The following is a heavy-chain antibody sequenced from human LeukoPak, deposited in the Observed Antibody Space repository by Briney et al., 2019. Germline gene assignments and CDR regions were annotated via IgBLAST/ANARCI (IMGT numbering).Heavy chain of an antibody. D-gene: IGHD5-24*01. CDR2: INHSGST. Sequence: SETLSLTCAVYGGSFSRYYWSWIRQPPGKGLEWIGEINHSGSTNYNPSLKSRVTISVDTSKNQFSLKLSSVTAADTAVYYCARVSPQMAFFDYWGQGTLVTVSS. CDR1: GGSFSRYY. J-gene: IGHJ4*02. CDR3: ARVSPQMAFFDY. V-gene: IGHV4-34*01.